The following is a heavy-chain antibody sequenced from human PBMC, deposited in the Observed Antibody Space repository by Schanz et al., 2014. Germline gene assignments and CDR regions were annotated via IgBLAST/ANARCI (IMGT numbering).Heavy chain of an antibody. CDR3: AKSLESCPGGRCSRGYFDY. J-gene: IGHJ4*02. CDR1: GFTFSSYA. Sequence: EVQLLESGGGLVQPGGSLRLSCAASGFTFSSYAMSWVRQAPGKGLEWVSLISDSGDTAYYADSVKGRFTIPRDNFKGALYLQMSSLRAEDTAVYYCAKSLESCPGGRCSRGYFDYWGQGTLVTVSS. D-gene: IGHD2-8*02. V-gene: IGHV3-23*01. CDR2: ISDSGDTA.